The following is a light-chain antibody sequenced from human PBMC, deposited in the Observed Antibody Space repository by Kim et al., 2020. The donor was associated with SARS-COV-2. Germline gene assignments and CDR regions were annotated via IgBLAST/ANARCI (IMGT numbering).Light chain of an antibody. J-gene: IGKJ1*01. Sequence: ESVGDRVTITCRASQSISSYLNWYKQKPGKAPKLLIYAASSLQSGVPSRFSGSGSGTDFTLTISSLQPEDFATYYCQQSYSTPWTFGQGTKVDIK. CDR3: QQSYSTPWT. CDR1: QSISSY. CDR2: AAS. V-gene: IGKV1-39*01.